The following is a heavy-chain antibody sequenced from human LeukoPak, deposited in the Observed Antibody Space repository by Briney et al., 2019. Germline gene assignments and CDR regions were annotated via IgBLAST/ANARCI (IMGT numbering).Heavy chain of an antibody. D-gene: IGHD4-23*01. V-gene: IGHV3-23*01. CDR3: ARVLLYTVATD. CDR2: ISGSGGST. Sequence: GGSLRLSCAASGFTFSSYAMSWVRQAPGKGLEWVSAISGSGGSTYYADSVKGRFTISRDNSKNTLYLQMNSLRAEDTAVYYCARVLLYTVATDWGQGTLVTVSS. CDR1: GFTFSSYA. J-gene: IGHJ4*02.